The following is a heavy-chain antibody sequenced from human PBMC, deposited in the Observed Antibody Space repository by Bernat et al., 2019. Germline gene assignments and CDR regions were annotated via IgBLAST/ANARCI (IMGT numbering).Heavy chain of an antibody. V-gene: IGHV1-3*01. CDR3: ARGVNYYDSSGYYPGRNWFDP. D-gene: IGHD3-22*01. CDR1: GYTFTSYA. CDR2: INAGNGNT. J-gene: IGHJ5*02. Sequence: QVQLVQSGAEVKKPGASVKVSCKASGYTFTSYAMHWVRQAPGQRLEWMGWINAGNGNTKYSQKFQGRVTITRDTSASTAYMELSSLRSEDTAVYYCARGVNYYDSSGYYPGRNWFDPWGQGTLVTVSS.